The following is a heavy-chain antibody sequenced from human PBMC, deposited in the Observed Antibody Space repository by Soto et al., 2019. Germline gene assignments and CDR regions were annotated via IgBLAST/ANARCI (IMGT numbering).Heavy chain of an antibody. CDR1: GGSFSGYY. V-gene: IGHV4-34*01. CDR3: ARGIKTYYDYIWGSYRFDY. Sequence: SETLSLTCAVYGGSFSGYYWSWIRQPPGKGLEWIGEINHSGSTNYNPSLKSRGTISVDTSKNQFSLKLSSVTAADTAVYYCARGIKTYYDYIWGSYRFDYWGQGTLVTVSS. D-gene: IGHD3-16*02. J-gene: IGHJ4*02. CDR2: INHSGST.